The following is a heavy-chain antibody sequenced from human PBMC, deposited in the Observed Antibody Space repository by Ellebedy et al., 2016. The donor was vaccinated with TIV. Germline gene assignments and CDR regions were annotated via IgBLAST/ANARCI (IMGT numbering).Heavy chain of an antibody. J-gene: IGHJ4*02. V-gene: IGHV1-2*02. Sequence: AASVKVSCKASGYTFTGYYMHWVRQAPGQGLEWMGRINPNSGDTNYARKFQGRVILTTDTSISTPSMELSRLRSDDTAVYFCARLRDDILTGYSYFDYWGQGTLVTVSS. CDR2: INPNSGDT. D-gene: IGHD3-9*01. CDR1: GYTFTGYY. CDR3: ARLRDDILTGYSYFDY.